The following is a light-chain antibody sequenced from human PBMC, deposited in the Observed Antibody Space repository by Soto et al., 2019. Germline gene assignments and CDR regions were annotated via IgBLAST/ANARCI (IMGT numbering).Light chain of an antibody. CDR3: SSYAGSDNII. CDR2: DVS. J-gene: IGLJ2*01. Sequence: QSVLTQPPSASGSPGQSVTLSCTGSSSDVGGYEHVSWYQQHPGRVPKPLIYDVSKRLSGVPDRFSGSKSGNTASLTVSGLQAEDEADYYCSSYAGSDNIIFGGGTKVTVL. CDR1: SSDVGGYEH. V-gene: IGLV2-8*01.